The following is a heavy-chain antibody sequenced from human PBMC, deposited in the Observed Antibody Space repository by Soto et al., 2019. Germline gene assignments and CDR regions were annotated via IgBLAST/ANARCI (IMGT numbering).Heavy chain of an antibody. CDR3: AKGRQSGSYYNVPKRDNWFDP. V-gene: IGHV3-7*03. J-gene: IGHJ5*02. CDR2: IKQDGSEK. Sequence: EVQLVESGGGLVQPGGFLRLSCTASGFTFSSFWMSWVRQAPGKGLEWVANIKQDGSEKNYVDPVKGRFTISRDNAKNSLYLQMNSLRAEDTAVYYCAKGRQSGSYYNVPKRDNWFDPWGKGTLVTVSS. D-gene: IGHD3-10*01. CDR1: GFTFSSFW.